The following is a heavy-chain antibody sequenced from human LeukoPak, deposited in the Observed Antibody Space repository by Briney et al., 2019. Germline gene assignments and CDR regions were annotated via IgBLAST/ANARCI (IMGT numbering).Heavy chain of an antibody. Sequence: GGSLRLSCAASGFTFSGSAMHWVRQAPGKGLEWVACIRSNANSYATAYSATGQGSFTIYRYNSKNTAYLQMNSLKTEYTAVYYCSGGRYWYFDLWGRGTLVTVSS. CDR3: SGGRYWYFDL. CDR2: IRSNANSYAT. V-gene: IGHV3-73*01. J-gene: IGHJ2*01. CDR1: GFTFSGSA. D-gene: IGHD2-15*01.